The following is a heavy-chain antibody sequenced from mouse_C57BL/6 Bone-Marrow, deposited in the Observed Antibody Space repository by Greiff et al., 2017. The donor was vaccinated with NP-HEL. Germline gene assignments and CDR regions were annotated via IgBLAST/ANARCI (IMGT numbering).Heavy chain of an antibody. D-gene: IGHD2-4*01. CDR3: AREGYYDYDGTKWYFDV. V-gene: IGHV1-64*01. CDR1: GYTFTSYW. CDR2: IHPNSGST. J-gene: IGHJ1*03. Sequence: QVQLQQPGAELVKPGASVKLSCKASGYTFTSYWMHWVKQRPGQGLEWIGMIHPNSGSTNYNEKFKSKATLTVDKSSSTAYMQLSSLTSEDSAVYYCAREGYYDYDGTKWYFDVWGTGTTVTVSS.